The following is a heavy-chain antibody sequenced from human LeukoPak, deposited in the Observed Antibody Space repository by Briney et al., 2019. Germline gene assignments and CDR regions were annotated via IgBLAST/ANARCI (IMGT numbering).Heavy chain of an antibody. CDR3: ARGAVAVLRSWFDP. CDR2: INPSGGRT. Sequence: ASVTVSCKASGYTFASYYMHWVRQAPGQGLEWMGVINPSGGRTNYAQNFEARVTVTRDTSTSTVSMELSSLRSEDTAVYYCARGAVAVLRSWFDPWGQGTMVIVSS. J-gene: IGHJ5*02. CDR1: GYTFASYY. D-gene: IGHD6-19*01. V-gene: IGHV1-46*01.